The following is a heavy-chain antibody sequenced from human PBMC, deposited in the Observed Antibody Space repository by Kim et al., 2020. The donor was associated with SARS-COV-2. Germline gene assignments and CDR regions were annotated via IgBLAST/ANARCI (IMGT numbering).Heavy chain of an antibody. J-gene: IGHJ4*02. CDR3: ARARGAIKDYYDFWSGYYSGTEYFDY. Sequence: GGSLRLSCAASGFTFSSYWMSWVRQAPGKGLEWVANIKQDGSEKYYVDSVKGRFTISRDNAKNSLYLQMNSLRAEDTAVYYCARARGAIKDYYDFWSGYYSGTEYFDYWGQGTLVTVSS. D-gene: IGHD3-3*01. CDR1: GFTFSSYW. V-gene: IGHV3-7*03. CDR2: IKQDGSEK.